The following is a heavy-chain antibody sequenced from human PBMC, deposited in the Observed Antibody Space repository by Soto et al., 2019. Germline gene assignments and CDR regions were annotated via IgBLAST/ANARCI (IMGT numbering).Heavy chain of an antibody. CDR2: ISGGGGDT. J-gene: IGHJ6*03. CDR1: GFTFNNYA. V-gene: IGHV3-23*01. D-gene: IGHD3-16*01. Sequence: GGSLRLSCAASGFTFNNYAMSWVRQAPGKGLEWVSVISGGGGDTYYADSVKGRFTVSKDISKNTLYLQINTLRVEDTAVYYCTKAGGSGLGGFYYYYMDVWGKGTTVTVSS. CDR3: TKAGGSGLGGFYYYYMDV.